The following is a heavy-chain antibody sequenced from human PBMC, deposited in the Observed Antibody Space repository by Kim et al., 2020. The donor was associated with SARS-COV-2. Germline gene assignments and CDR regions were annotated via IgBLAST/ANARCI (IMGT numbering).Heavy chain of an antibody. J-gene: IGHJ5*02. CDR2: INPNSGGT. CDR1: GYTFTGYY. V-gene: IGHV1-2*04. Sequence: ASVKVSCKASGYTFTGYYMHWVRQAPGQGLEWMGWINPNSGGTNYAQKFQGWVTMTRDTSISTAYMELSRLRYDDTAVYYCARDRESGRGNWFDPWGQGTLVTVSS. D-gene: IGHD3-10*01. CDR3: ARDRESGRGNWFDP.